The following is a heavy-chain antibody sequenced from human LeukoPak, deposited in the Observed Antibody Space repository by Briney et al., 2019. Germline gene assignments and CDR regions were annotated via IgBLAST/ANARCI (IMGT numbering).Heavy chain of an antibody. CDR3: ASHYDTSGYHYFDF. D-gene: IGHD3-22*01. CDR2: ISSDGSNK. V-gene: IGHV3-30-3*01. Sequence: PGRSLRLSCAASGFTFSGYAMHWVRQAPGKGLEWVAVISSDGSNKYYADSVKGRFTISRDNSKNTLYLQMNSLRAEDTAVYSCASHYDTSGYHYFDFWGQGTLVTVSS. J-gene: IGHJ4*02. CDR1: GFTFSGYA.